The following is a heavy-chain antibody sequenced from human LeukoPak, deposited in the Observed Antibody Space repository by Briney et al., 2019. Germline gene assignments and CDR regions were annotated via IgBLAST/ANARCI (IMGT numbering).Heavy chain of an antibody. D-gene: IGHD2-2*01. J-gene: IGHJ5*02. Sequence: PWGSLRLSRAASGFTFSDYYMSWIRQAPGKGLEWVSYISSSGSTIYYADSVKGRFTISRDNAKNSLYLQMNSLRAEDTAVYYCARSSGGQLLWGTRDWFDPWGQGTLVTVSS. V-gene: IGHV3-11*04. CDR1: GFTFSDYY. CDR2: ISSSGSTI. CDR3: ARSSGGQLLWGTRDWFDP.